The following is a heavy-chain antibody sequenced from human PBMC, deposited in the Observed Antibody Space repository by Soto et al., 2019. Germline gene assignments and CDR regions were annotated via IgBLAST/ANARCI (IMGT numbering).Heavy chain of an antibody. CDR3: ARREGRWLQRKNNYYYYGMDV. V-gene: IGHV3-30-3*01. CDR2: ISYDGSNK. Sequence: GGSLRLSCAASGFTFSSYAMHWVRQAPGKGLEWVAVISYDGSNKYYADSVKGRFTISRDNSKNTLYLQMNSLRAEDTAVYYCARREGRWLQRKNNYYYYGMDVWGQGTTVTVSS. D-gene: IGHD5-12*01. J-gene: IGHJ6*02. CDR1: GFTFSSYA.